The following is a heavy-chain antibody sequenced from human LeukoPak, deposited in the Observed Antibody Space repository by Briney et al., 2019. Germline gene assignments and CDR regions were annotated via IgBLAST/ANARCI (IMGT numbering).Heavy chain of an antibody. D-gene: IGHD7-27*01. V-gene: IGHV3-21*01. CDR2: IGSDSTYI. CDR1: GFSFSSYS. CDR3: ATGDGY. Sequence: GESLKISCAASGFSFSSYSMNWVRQAPGKGLEWVSSIGSDSTYIYYTDSVKGRFTISRDNAKNSLYLQMNSLRAEDTAVYYCATGDGYWGQGTLVTVSS. J-gene: IGHJ4*02.